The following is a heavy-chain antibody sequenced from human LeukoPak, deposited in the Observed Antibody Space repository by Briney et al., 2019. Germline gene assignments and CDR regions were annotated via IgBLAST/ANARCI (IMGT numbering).Heavy chain of an antibody. D-gene: IGHD2-15*01. Sequence: GGSLRLSCEASGFTFSSYWMSWVRQAPGKGLEWVANIKQDGSEKYYVGSVKGRFTISRDNAKSALYLQMNSLRAEDTAVYYCASLLWKYLETSGFDYWGQGTLVTVSS. V-gene: IGHV3-7*05. CDR2: IKQDGSEK. CDR3: ASLLWKYLETSGFDY. CDR1: GFTFSSYW. J-gene: IGHJ4*02.